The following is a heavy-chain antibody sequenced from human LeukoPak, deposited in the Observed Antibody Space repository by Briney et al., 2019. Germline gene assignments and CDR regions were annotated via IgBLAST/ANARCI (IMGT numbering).Heavy chain of an antibody. V-gene: IGHV4-30-4*01. CDR1: GGSISSGDYY. J-gene: IGHJ5*02. CDR3: ARQAYSSNLGWFDP. Sequence: PSQTLSLTCTVSGGSISSGDYYWSWIRQPPGKGLEWIGYIYYSGSTYYNPSLKSRVTISVDTSKNQFSLKLSSVTAADTAVYYCARQAYSSNLGWFDPWGQGTLVTVSS. D-gene: IGHD6-13*01. CDR2: IYYSGST.